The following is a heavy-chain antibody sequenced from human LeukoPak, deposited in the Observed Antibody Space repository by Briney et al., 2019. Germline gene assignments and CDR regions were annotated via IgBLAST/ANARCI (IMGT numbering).Heavy chain of an antibody. CDR1: GFTVSSNY. J-gene: IGHJ4*02. CDR3: GXXXXXXWSGYRSYYFDY. CDR2: IYSGGST. Sequence: PGGSLRLSCAASGFTVSSNYMSWVRQAPGKGLEWVSVIYSGGSTYYADSVKGRFTISRHNSKNTLYLQMNSLRAEDTAVYYCGXXXXXXWSGYRSYYFDYWGQGTLVTVSS. D-gene: IGHD3-3*01. V-gene: IGHV3-53*01.